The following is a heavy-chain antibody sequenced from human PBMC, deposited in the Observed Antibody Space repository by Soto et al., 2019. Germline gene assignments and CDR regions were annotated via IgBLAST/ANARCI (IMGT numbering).Heavy chain of an antibody. J-gene: IGHJ6*02. CDR1: GGSISSYY. Sequence: PSETLSRTWTVSGGSISSYYWSWIRRPPGKGLEWMGYIYYSGSTNYNPSLKSRVTISVDTSKNQFSLKLSSVTAADTAVYYCARSIGVVPAAIVHYGMDVWGQGTTVTVSS. CDR2: IYYSGST. V-gene: IGHV4-59*01. CDR3: ARSIGVVPAAIVHYGMDV. D-gene: IGHD2-2*02.